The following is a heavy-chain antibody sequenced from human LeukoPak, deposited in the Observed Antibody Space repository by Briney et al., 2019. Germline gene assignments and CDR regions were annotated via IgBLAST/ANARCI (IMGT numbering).Heavy chain of an antibody. CDR3: ARVRDENWFDP. CDR1: GFTFSDYY. J-gene: IGHJ5*02. CDR2: ISSSGSTI. V-gene: IGHV3-11*04. Sequence: SGGSLRLSCAASGFTFSDYYMSWIRQAPGKGLEWVSYISSSGSTIYYADSVKGRYTISRDNAKNSLYLQMNSLRAEDTAVYYCARVRDENWFDPWGQGTLVTVSS.